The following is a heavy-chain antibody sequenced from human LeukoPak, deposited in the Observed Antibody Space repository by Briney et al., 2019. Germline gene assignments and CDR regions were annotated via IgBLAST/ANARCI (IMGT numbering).Heavy chain of an antibody. CDR1: GYSFTTYW. J-gene: IGHJ3*02. V-gene: IGHV5-51*01. CDR2: IYPGDSDT. D-gene: IGHD2-15*01. CDR3: ASPSRGYCSGGSCYSDAFDI. Sequence: GESLKISCKDSGYSFTTYWIGWVRQMPGKGLEWMGIIYPGDSDTRYSPSFQGQVTISADKSISTAYLQWSSLKASDTAMYYCASPSRGYCSGGSCYSDAFDIWGQGTMVTVSS.